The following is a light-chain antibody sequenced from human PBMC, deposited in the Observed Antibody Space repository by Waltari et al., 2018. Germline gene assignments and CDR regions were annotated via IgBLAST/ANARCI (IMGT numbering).Light chain of an antibody. CDR2: DAS. CDR3: QQYNNLPALT. V-gene: IGKV1-33*01. J-gene: IGKJ4*01. CDR1: QDISNY. Sequence: DIQMTQSPSSLSASVGERVTINCQASQDISNYLNWYQQKPGKAPKLLIYDASNLETGVPSRFSGSGSGTDFTFTISSLQPEDIATYYCQQYNNLPALTFGGGTKVEIK.